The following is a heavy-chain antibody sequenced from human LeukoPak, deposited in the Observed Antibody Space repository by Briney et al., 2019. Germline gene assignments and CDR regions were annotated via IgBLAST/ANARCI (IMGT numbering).Heavy chain of an antibody. D-gene: IGHD2-2*01. CDR1: GGTFSSYA. J-gene: IGHJ4*02. V-gene: IGHV1-69*04. CDR2: IIPILGIA. Sequence: GSSVKVSCKASGGTFSSYAISWVRQAPGQGLEWMGRIIPILGIANYAQKFQGRVTITADKSTSTAYMELSSLRSEDTAVYYCARFARYCSSTSCLEDWGQGTLVTVSS. CDR3: ARFARYCSSTSCLED.